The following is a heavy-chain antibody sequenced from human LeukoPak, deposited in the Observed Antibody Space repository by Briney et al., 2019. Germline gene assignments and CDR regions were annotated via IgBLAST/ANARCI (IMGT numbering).Heavy chain of an antibody. CDR3: ARQRTYYFDY. D-gene: IGHD1-7*01. Sequence: ASETLSLTCTVSGGSISSGGYYWSWIRQHPGKGLEWIGYIYYSGNTYYNPSLKSRVSISVDTSKNQFSLKLSSVTAADTAVYYCARQRTYYFDYWGQGTLVTVSS. CDR1: GGSISSGGYY. V-gene: IGHV4-31*03. CDR2: IYYSGNT. J-gene: IGHJ4*02.